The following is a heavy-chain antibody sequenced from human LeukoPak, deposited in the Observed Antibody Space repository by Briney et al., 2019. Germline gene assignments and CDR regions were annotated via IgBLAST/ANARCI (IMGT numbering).Heavy chain of an antibody. CDR2: ISSSSSTI. CDR3: ARGFYGGNAQIDY. Sequence: GGSLRLSCAASGFTFSSYSMNWVRQAPGKGLEWVSYISSSSSTIYYADSVKGRFTISRDNAKNSLYLQMNSLRAEDTAVYYCARGFYGGNAQIDYWGQGTLVTVSS. V-gene: IGHV3-48*04. J-gene: IGHJ4*02. CDR1: GFTFSSYS. D-gene: IGHD4-23*01.